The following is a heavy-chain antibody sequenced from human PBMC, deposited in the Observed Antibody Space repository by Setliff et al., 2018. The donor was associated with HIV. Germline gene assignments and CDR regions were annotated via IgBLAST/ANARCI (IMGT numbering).Heavy chain of an antibody. D-gene: IGHD2-2*01. J-gene: IGHJ6*03. CDR3: AKSGYCGSSTCRNYFYYMDV. Sequence: LKISCAASGFTFSNYAMRWVRQAPGKGLAWVSGISGSGISTYNADSVKGRFTISRDNSNNTLYLQMNSLRAEDTAVYYCAKSGYCGSSTCRNYFYYMDVWGKGTTVTVSS. CDR2: ISGSGIST. CDR1: GFTFSNYA. V-gene: IGHV3-23*01.